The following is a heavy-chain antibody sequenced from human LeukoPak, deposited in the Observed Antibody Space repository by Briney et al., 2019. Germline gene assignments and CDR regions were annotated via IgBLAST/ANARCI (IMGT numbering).Heavy chain of an antibody. D-gene: IGHD3-10*01. Sequence: QPGGSLRLSCVASGFTFSAYCMHWVRQGPEKGLEWVSRICPDGSVVNHADSVKGRFTTSRDNAKNTVFLQMNSLRVDDTAVYYCVGDLREADHWGLGTLVTVSS. CDR2: ICPDGSVV. J-gene: IGHJ4*02. CDR3: VGDLREADH. V-gene: IGHV3-74*01. CDR1: GFTFSAYC.